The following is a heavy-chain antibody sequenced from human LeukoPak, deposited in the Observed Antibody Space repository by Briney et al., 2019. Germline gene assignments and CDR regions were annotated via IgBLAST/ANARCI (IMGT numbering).Heavy chain of an antibody. D-gene: IGHD2-2*01. V-gene: IGHV3-23*01. CDR1: GFAFNSYF. Sequence: PGGSLRLSCTASGFAFNSYFMTWARQAPGKGLEWVSGINGRGEETHSANSVKGRFTISRDNSKNTVYLQLSSLRAEDTAVYYCACHCSRPRCSDHDYWGQGTVVTVSS. CDR3: ACHCSRPRCSDHDY. CDR2: INGRGEET. J-gene: IGHJ4*02.